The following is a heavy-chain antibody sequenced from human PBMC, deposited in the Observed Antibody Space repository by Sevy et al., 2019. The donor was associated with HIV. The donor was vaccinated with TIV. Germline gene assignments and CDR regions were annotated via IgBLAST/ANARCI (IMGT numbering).Heavy chain of an antibody. J-gene: IGHJ4*02. CDR3: ATLLMWFGEVPRGLDY. V-gene: IGHV3-21*01. CDR2: ISSSSSDI. CDR1: GFNFNMYR. D-gene: IGHD3-10*01. Sequence: GGSLRLSCAASGFNFNMYRMNWVRQAPGKGLEWVSSISSSSSDIKYADSVKGRFTVSIDNAKNSLFLQMNSLRAEDTAVYYCATLLMWFGEVPRGLDYWGQGALVTVSS.